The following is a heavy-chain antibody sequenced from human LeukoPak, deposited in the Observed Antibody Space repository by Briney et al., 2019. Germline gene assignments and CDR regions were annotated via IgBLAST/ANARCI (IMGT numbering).Heavy chain of an antibody. CDR3: ARKYSSGWPS. V-gene: IGHV5-51*01. CDR2: IYPDDSNT. J-gene: IGHJ4*02. CDR1: GYNLASYW. Sequence: GESPKISCQGSGYNLASYWIGWVRQMPGKGLEWMGIIYPDDSNTRYSPSFQGQVTISADKSISTAYLQWSSLKASDTAIYYCARKYSSGWPSWGQGTLVTVSS. D-gene: IGHD6-19*01.